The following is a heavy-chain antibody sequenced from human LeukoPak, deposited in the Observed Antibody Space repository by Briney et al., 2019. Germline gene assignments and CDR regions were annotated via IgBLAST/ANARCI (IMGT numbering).Heavy chain of an antibody. CDR1: GYSISSGYY. V-gene: IGHV4-38-2*02. J-gene: IGHJ4*02. D-gene: IGHD2-21*02. Sequence: SETLSLTCTVSGYSISSGYYWGCIRQPPGKGLEWIGSFDQSGSTYYNPSLKSRVTISVDTSKNQFSLKLRSVMAADTAVYYCARAYCVGDCTVLHIYFDNWGQGTLVTVSS. CDR3: ARAYCVGDCTVLHIYFDN. CDR2: FDQSGST.